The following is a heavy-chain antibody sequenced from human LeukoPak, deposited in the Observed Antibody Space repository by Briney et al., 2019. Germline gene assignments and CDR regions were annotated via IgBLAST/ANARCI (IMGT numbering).Heavy chain of an antibody. D-gene: IGHD4-17*01. CDR2: ISAYNGNT. CDR3: ARDLWAAVTTTDGV. CDR1: GYTFTSYG. J-gene: IGHJ6*02. Sequence: ASVKVSCEASGYTFTSYGISWVRQAPGQGLEWMGWISAYNGNTNYAQKLQGRVTMTTDTSTSTAYMELRSLRSDDTAVYYCARDLWAAVTTTDGVWGQGTTVTVSS. V-gene: IGHV1-18*01.